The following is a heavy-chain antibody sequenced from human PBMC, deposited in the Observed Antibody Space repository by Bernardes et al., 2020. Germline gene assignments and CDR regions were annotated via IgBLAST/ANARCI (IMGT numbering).Heavy chain of an antibody. Sequence: ASVKVSCKASGYTFTGYYMHWVRQAPGQGLEWMGRINPNSGGTNYAQKFQGRVTMTRDTSISTAYMELSRLRSDDTAVYYCARECTGTTLPNDPWGQGTLVTVSS. CDR1: GYTFTGYY. V-gene: IGHV1-2*06. CDR3: ARECTGTTLPNDP. D-gene: IGHD1-7*01. J-gene: IGHJ5*02. CDR2: INPNSGGT.